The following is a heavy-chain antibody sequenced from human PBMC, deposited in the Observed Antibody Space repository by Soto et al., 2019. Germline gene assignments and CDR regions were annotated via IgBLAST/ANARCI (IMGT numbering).Heavy chain of an antibody. J-gene: IGHJ4*02. D-gene: IGHD2-15*01. CDR3: AHLRGTWCAMDF. CDR2: IYWNDSK. Sequence: QITLKESGPTLVKPTETLTLTCSFSGFSLSGFSLSFSGVGVTWIRQSPGKALEWLGIIYWNDSKHYSPSLRGRLSITRATSRDHVFLTMANMYPADTGTYYCAHLRGTWCAMDFWGQGIPVTVSS. V-gene: IGHV2-5*01. CDR1: GFSLSGFSLSFSGVG.